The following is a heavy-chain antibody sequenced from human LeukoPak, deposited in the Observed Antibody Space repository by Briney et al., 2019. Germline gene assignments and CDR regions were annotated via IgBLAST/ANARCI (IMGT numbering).Heavy chain of an antibody. CDR3: ARDPRYCSGGSCYSTDDAFDI. V-gene: IGHV4-59*01. CDR2: IYYSGST. CDR1: GGSISSYH. Sequence: SETLSLTCTVSGGSISSYHWSWIRQPPGKGLEWIGDIYYSGSTNYNPSLKSRVTISVDTSKNQFSLKLSSVTAADTAVYYCARDPRYCSGGSCYSTDDAFDIWGQGTMVTLSS. D-gene: IGHD2-15*01. J-gene: IGHJ3*02.